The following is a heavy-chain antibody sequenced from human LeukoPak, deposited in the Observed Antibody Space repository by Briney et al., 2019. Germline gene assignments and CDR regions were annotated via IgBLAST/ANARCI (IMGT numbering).Heavy chain of an antibody. J-gene: IGHJ4*02. V-gene: IGHV4-4*02. CDR1: GGSISTTDW. Sequence: SETLSLTCAVSGGSISTTDWWTWVRQPPGQGLEWIGEIYHGGSTHYNPSLKSRVTISVDKSKNQFSLKLSSVTAADTAVYYCARASPGFDFFDYWGQGTLVTVSS. D-gene: IGHD3-10*01. CDR3: ARASPGFDFFDY. CDR2: IYHGGST.